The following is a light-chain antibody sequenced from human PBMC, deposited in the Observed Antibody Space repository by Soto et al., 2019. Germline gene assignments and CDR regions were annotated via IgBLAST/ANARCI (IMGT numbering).Light chain of an antibody. CDR1: QSVGNS. V-gene: IGKV3-11*01. CDR2: DAS. Sequence: EIVLTQSPATLSLYPGERATLSCRASQSVGNSLAWFQQTPGQAPRLLIYDASTRATGIPARFSGSGSGTAFTLTISSLEPEDSAVFYCQQRYNWVTFGGGTKVEIK. J-gene: IGKJ4*01. CDR3: QQRYNWVT.